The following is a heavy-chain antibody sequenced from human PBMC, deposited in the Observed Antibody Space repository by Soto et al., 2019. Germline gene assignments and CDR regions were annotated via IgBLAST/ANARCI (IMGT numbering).Heavy chain of an antibody. D-gene: IGHD3-10*01. V-gene: IGHV1-18*01. CDR3: ARDYYGSGRYYYYGMDV. CDR1: GYTFTSYG. J-gene: IGHJ6*02. Sequence: QVQLVQSGAEVKKTGASVKVSCKASGYTFTSYGISWVRQAPGQGLEWMGWISAYNGNTNCAQKLQGRVTMTTDTSTSTAYMELRSLRSDDTAVYYCARDYYGSGRYYYYGMDVWGQGTTVTVSS. CDR2: ISAYNGNT.